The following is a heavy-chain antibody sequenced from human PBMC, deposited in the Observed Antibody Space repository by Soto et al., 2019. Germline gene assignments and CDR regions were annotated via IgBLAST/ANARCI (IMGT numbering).Heavy chain of an antibody. J-gene: IGHJ5*02. Sequence: QLQLQESGPGLVKPSETLSLTCTVSGGSISSSSYYWGWIRQPPGKGLEWIGSIYYSGSTYYNPSLKSRVTISVDTSKNQFSLKLSSVTAADTAVYYCARPDFTFGGESWFDPWGQGTLVTVSS. D-gene: IGHD3-16*01. CDR3: ARPDFTFGGESWFDP. CDR2: IYYSGST. CDR1: GGSISSSSYY. V-gene: IGHV4-39*01.